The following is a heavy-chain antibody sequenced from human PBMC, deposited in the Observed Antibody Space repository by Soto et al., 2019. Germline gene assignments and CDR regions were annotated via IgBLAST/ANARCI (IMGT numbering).Heavy chain of an antibody. CDR2: LSFEGSSK. CDR3: AKDSLERYFDFWSGRSHYYGMDV. Sequence: HPGGSLRLSCAASGFTFSNFGMHWVRQAPGKGLEWVAVLSFEGSSKYYADSVRGRFTISRDNSKNTLYLQMNSLRAEDTAVYFCAKDSLERYFDFWSGRSHYYGMDVWGQGTTVTVSS. J-gene: IGHJ6*02. D-gene: IGHD3-3*01. V-gene: IGHV3-30*18. CDR1: GFTFSNFG.